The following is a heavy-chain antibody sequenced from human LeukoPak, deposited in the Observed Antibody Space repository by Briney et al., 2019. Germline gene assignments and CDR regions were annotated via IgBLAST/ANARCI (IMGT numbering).Heavy chain of an antibody. Sequence: GGSLRLSCAASGFTFSTYWIHWVRQAPGKGLVWVPHINGDGSSTSYADSVKGRFAISRNNAKNTLYLQMNSLRAEDTAVYYCARTMTGAFFDYWGQGALVTVSS. J-gene: IGHJ4*02. CDR1: GFTFSTYW. CDR3: ARTMTGAFFDY. V-gene: IGHV3-74*01. D-gene: IGHD3-9*01. CDR2: INGDGSST.